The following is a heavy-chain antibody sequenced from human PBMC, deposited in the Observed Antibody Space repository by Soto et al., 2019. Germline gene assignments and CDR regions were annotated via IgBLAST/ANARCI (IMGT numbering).Heavy chain of an antibody. Sequence: EVQLLESGGGLVQPGGSLRLSCAASASGFTFSSYAMIWVRQAPGKGLEWVSTISGGANITYYADSVKRRFTISRDISKNTLLLQMLGLRAEHTTVYFCAKSTVVTAPIDYWGQGTLVTVSS. D-gene: IGHD4-4*01. V-gene: IGHV3-23*01. CDR3: AKSTVVTAPIDY. CDR2: ISGGANIT. CDR1: GFTFSSYA. J-gene: IGHJ4*02.